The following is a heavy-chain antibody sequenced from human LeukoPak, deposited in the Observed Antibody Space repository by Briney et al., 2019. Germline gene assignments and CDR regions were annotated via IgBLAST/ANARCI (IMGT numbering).Heavy chain of an antibody. CDR3: ARVTGYHYGSGSPGWYYFGY. D-gene: IGHD3-10*01. Sequence: GGSLRLSCAASGFTFSSYAMHWVRQAPGKGLEWVAVISYDGSNKYYADSVKGRFTISRDNSKNTLYLQMNSLRAEDTAVYYCARVTGYHYGSGSPGWYYFGYWGQGTLVTVSS. V-gene: IGHV3-30-3*01. J-gene: IGHJ4*02. CDR1: GFTFSSYA. CDR2: ISYDGSNK.